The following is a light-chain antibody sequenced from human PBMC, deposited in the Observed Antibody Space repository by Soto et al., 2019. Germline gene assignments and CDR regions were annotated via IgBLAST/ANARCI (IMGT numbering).Light chain of an antibody. CDR3: CSYAGSSTLGV. CDR2: ESS. J-gene: IGLJ1*01. CDR1: SSDVGSYNL. Sequence: QSVLTQPASVSGSPGQSITISCTGTSSDVGSYNLVSWYQQHPGKAPKLIICESSKRPSGVSNRFSGSKSGNTASLTISGLQADDEADYYCCSYAGSSTLGVLGTGTKLTVL. V-gene: IGLV2-23*01.